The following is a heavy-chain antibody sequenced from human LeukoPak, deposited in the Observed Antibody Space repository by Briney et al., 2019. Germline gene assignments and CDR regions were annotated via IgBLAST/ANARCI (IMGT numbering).Heavy chain of an antibody. J-gene: IGHJ4*02. CDR1: GFTISSNY. D-gene: IGHD2-2*01. CDR2: IYSGGST. CDR3: ARGPAIGLIDY. V-gene: IGHV3-53*01. Sequence: GGSLRLSCAASGFTISSNYMSWVRQAPGKGLEWVSVIYSGGSTYYADSVKGRFTISRDNSKNTLYLQMNSLRAEDTAVYYCARGPAIGLIDYWGQGTLVTVSS.